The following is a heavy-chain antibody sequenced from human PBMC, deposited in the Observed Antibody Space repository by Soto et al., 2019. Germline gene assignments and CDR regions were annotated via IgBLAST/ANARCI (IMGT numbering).Heavy chain of an antibody. CDR3: ARESPSSQWLPTRYFDY. Sequence: EVQLVESGGDLVQPGGSLRLSCAASRFTFSDYSMNWVRKAPGKELEWVSYISGGGETIYYADSVRCRFTISRDNAKNSLFLQMNSLREEDTAVYYCARESPSSQWLPTRYFDYCDQGTLVTVSS. CDR1: RFTFSDYS. CDR2: ISGGGETI. J-gene: IGHJ4*02. D-gene: IGHD6-19*01. V-gene: IGHV3-48*02.